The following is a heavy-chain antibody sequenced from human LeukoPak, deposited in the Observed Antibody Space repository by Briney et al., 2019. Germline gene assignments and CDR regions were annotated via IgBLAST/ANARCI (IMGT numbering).Heavy chain of an antibody. J-gene: IGHJ4*02. CDR1: GFTFSNFV. V-gene: IGHV3-30*03. CDR2: ISYDGSNK. D-gene: IGHD3-9*01. Sequence: GGSQRLSCAASGFTFSNFVMHWVRQAPGKGLEWVATISYDGSNKYYADSVKGRFTISRDNSKNTLYLQMSGLKGDDTAVYYCARDGPAIIFFGYFEYWGQGTLVTVSS. CDR3: ARDGPAIIFFGYFEY.